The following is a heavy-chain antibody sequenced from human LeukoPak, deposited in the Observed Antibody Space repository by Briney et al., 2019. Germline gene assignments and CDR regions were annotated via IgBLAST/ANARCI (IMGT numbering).Heavy chain of an antibody. J-gene: IGHJ4*02. Sequence: PGGSLRLSCAASGFTFSSYAMSWVRQAPGKGLEWVSAISGSGGSTYYADSVKGRFTISRDNSKNTLCLQMNSLRAEDTAVYYCAKDTYYYDSSGYYDASPSYYFDYWGQGTLVTVSS. CDR3: AKDTYYYDSSGYYDASPSYYFDY. V-gene: IGHV3-23*01. CDR2: ISGSGGST. D-gene: IGHD3-22*01. CDR1: GFTFSSYA.